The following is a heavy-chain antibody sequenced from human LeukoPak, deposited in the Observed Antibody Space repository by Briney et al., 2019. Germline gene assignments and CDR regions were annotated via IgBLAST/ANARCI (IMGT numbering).Heavy chain of an antibody. CDR3: ARTITMVRGVIMPNLDY. Sequence: GESLRISCKGSGYSFTSYWISWVRQMPGKGLEWMGRIDPSDSYTNYSPSFQGHVTISADKSISTAYLQWSSLKASDTAKYYCARTITMVRGVIMPNLDYWGQGTLVTVSS. CDR1: GYSFTSYW. CDR2: IDPSDSYT. J-gene: IGHJ4*02. D-gene: IGHD3-10*01. V-gene: IGHV5-10-1*01.